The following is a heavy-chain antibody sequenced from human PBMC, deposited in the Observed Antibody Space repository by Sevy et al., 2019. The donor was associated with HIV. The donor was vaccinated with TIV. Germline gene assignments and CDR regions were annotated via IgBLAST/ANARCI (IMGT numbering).Heavy chain of an antibody. CDR3: ARGPRRRTTVTTSYYYGMDV. Sequence: SETLSLTCAVYGGSFSGYYWSWIRQPPGKGLEWIGEINHSGSTNYNPSLKSRVTISVDTSKNQFSLKLSSVTAADTAVYYCARGPRRRTTVTTSYYYGMDVWGQRTTVTVSS. V-gene: IGHV4-34*01. D-gene: IGHD4-4*01. J-gene: IGHJ6*02. CDR2: INHSGST. CDR1: GGSFSGYY.